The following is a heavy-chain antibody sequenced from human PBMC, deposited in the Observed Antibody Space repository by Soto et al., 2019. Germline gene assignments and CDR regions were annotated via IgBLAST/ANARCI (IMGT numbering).Heavy chain of an antibody. CDR2: INHSGST. V-gene: IGHV4-34*01. Sequence: PSETLSLTCAVYGGSFSGYYWSWIRQPPGKGLELIGEINHSGSTYYNPSLKSRVTISVDTSKNQFSLKLSSVTAADTAVYYCARGVRLVPQYYYYYYYMDVWGKGTTVTVSS. D-gene: IGHD2-8*02. CDR1: GGSFSGYY. CDR3: ARGVRLVPQYYYYYYYMDV. J-gene: IGHJ6*03.